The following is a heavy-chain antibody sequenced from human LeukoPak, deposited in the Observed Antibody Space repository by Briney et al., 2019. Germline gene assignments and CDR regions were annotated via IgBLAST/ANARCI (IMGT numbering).Heavy chain of an antibody. CDR2: ISSSSYR. CDR3: AREGYSPRDGYNFNFDY. Sequence: GGSLRLSCAASGFTLSSYSMNWVRQAPGKGLEWVSSISSSSYRYYADSVKGRFTISRDNAKNSLYLQMNSLRAEDTAMYYCAREGYSPRDGYNFNFDYWGQGTLVTVSS. V-gene: IGHV3-21*01. CDR1: GFTLSSYS. D-gene: IGHD5-24*01. J-gene: IGHJ4*02.